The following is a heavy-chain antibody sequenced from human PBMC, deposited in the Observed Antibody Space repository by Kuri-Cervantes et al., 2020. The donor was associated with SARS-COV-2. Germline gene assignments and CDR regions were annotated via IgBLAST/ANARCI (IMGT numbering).Heavy chain of an antibody. CDR2: ISSSSSTI. CDR1: GFTFSSYS. D-gene: IGHD3-3*01. J-gene: IGHJ6*02. V-gene: IGHV3-48*02. CDR3: ARVGDYDFWSGCYLGLTKTYYYYYGMDV. Sequence: GESLKISCAASGFTFSSYSMNWVRQAPGKGLEWVSYISSSSSTIYYADSVKGRFTISRDNAKNSLYLQMNSLRDEDTAVYYCARVGDYDFWSGCYLGLTKTYYYYYGMDVWGQGTTVTVSS.